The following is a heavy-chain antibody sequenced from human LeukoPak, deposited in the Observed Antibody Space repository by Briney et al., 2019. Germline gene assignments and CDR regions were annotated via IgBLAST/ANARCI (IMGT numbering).Heavy chain of an antibody. D-gene: IGHD6-6*01. J-gene: IGHJ4*02. CDR1: GGSFSGYY. CDR3: ARGSPDSSIAARVFDY. V-gene: IGHV4-34*01. CDR2: INHSGST. Sequence: SETLSLTCAVYGGSFSGYYWSWIRQPPGKGLEWIGEINHSGSTNYNPSLKSRVTISVGTSENQFSLKLSSVTAADTAVYYCARGSPDSSIAARVFDYWGQGTLVTVSS.